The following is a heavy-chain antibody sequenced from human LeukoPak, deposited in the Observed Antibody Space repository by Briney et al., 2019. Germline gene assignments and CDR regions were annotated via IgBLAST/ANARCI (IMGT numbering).Heavy chain of an antibody. CDR2: ISGSGGST. Sequence: QSGGSLRLSCAASGFTFSSYAMSWVRQAPGKGLEWVSAISGSGGSTYYADSVKGRFTISRDNSKNTLYLQMNSLRAEDTAVYYCAKDRRTTGMTRGEFDYWGQGTLVTVSS. J-gene: IGHJ4*02. CDR3: AKDRRTTGMTRGEFDY. CDR1: GFTFSSYA. D-gene: IGHD1-1*01. V-gene: IGHV3-23*01.